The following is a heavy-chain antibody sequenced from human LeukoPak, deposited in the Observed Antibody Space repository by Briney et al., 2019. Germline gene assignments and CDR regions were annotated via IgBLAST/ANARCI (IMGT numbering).Heavy chain of an antibody. D-gene: IGHD2-8*01. CDR1: GFTVSSNY. V-gene: IGHV3-66*02. Sequence: SGGSLRLSCAASGFTVSSNYMSWVRQAPGKGLEWVSVIYSGGSTYYADSVKGRFTISRDNSKNTLYLRMNSLRAEDTAVYYCARGLYCTNGVCYSRWAFDYWGQGTLVTVSS. J-gene: IGHJ4*02. CDR2: IYSGGST. CDR3: ARGLYCTNGVCYSRWAFDY.